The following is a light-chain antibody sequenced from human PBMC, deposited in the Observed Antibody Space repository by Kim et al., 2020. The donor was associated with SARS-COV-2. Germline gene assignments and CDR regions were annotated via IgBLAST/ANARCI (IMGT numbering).Light chain of an antibody. CDR1: QGISSY. V-gene: IGKV1-8*01. CDR2: AAS. CDR3: QQYYSYPRT. J-gene: IGKJ1*01. Sequence: ASTGDRVTIACRASQGISSYLAWYQQKPGKAPKLLIYAASTLQSGVPSRFSGSGSGTDFTLTISCLQSEDFATYYCQQYYSYPRTFGQGTKVDIK.